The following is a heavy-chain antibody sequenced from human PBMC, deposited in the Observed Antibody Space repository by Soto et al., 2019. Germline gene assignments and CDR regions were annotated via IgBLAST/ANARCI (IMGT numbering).Heavy chain of an antibody. Sequence: AETLSLTCSVSGGSISSSSYYWGWIRQPPGKGLEWIGSVYYTVTTYYNPSLKSRVTISVDTSKNHFSLKVTSLTAADTSVYYCASLKGAYFTGTYNWSERWVQGIRVTVSA. CDR1: GGSISSSSYY. CDR2: VYYTVTT. CDR3: ASLKGAYFTGTYNWSER. V-gene: IGHV4-39*02. J-gene: IGHJ5*02. D-gene: IGHD3-9*01.